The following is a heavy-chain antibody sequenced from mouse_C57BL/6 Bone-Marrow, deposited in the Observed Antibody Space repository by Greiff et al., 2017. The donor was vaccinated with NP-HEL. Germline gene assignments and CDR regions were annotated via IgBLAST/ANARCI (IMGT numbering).Heavy chain of an antibody. Sequence: EVQLVESGGGLVQPKGSLKLSCAASGFSFNTYAMNWVRQAPGKGLEWVARIRSKSNNYATYYADSVKDRFTISRDDSESMLYLQMNNLKTEDTAMYYCVTGDYDWFAYWGQGTLVTVSA. D-gene: IGHD2-4*01. V-gene: IGHV10-1*01. CDR1: GFSFNTYA. J-gene: IGHJ3*01. CDR3: VTGDYDWFAY. CDR2: IRSKSNNYAT.